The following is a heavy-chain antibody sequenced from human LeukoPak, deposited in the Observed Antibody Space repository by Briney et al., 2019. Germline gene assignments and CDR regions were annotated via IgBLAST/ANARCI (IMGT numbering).Heavy chain of an antibody. CDR3: ARGYCSGGSCTKFDY. V-gene: IGHV3-53*01. CDR1: GFSVSGNY. CDR2: IHITGST. Sequence: GGSLRLSCAVSGFSVSGNYMTWVRQAPGKGLEWVSFIHITGSTFYADSVKGRFTISRDDSKSTVYLQMNSLRAEDTAIYHCARGYCSGGSCTKFDYWGQGTLVTVSS. D-gene: IGHD2-15*01. J-gene: IGHJ4*02.